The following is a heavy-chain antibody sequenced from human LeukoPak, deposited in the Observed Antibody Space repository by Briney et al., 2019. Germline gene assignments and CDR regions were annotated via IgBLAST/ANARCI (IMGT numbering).Heavy chain of an antibody. Sequence: ASVKVSCKASGYTFTGYYMHWVRQAPGQGLEWMGWINPNSGGTNYAQKFQGRVTMTRDTSTSTAYMELSRLRSDDTAVYYCARAYYDSSGYYCFNWFDPWGQGTLVTVSS. CDR3: ARAYYDSSGYYCFNWFDP. CDR1: GYTFTGYY. CDR2: INPNSGGT. J-gene: IGHJ5*02. V-gene: IGHV1-2*02. D-gene: IGHD3-22*01.